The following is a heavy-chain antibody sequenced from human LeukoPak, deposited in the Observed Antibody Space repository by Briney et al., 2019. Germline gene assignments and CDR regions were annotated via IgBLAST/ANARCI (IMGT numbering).Heavy chain of an antibody. CDR3: ARLPLVGAGPYYYMDV. Sequence: PSETLSLTCTVSGGSISSSSYYWGWIRQPPGKGLEWIGSIYYTGSTYYNPTLKSRVTISIDTSKNQFSLKLSSVTAAETAVYYSARLPLVGAGPYYYMDVWGKGTTVTVSS. D-gene: IGHD1-26*01. CDR2: IYYTGST. J-gene: IGHJ6*03. V-gene: IGHV4-39*07. CDR1: GGSISSSSYY.